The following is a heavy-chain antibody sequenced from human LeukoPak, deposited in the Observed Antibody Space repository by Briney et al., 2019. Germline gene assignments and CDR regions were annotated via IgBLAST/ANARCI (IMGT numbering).Heavy chain of an antibody. J-gene: IGHJ4*02. CDR2: IYYSGST. V-gene: IGHV4-59*01. Sequence: SETLSLTCTVSGGSISSYYWNWIRQPPGKGLEWIGYIYYSGSTNYNPSLKSRVTISVDTSKNQFSLKLSSVTAADTAVYYCAREGRYCSGGSCYSPFDYWGQGTLVTVSS. D-gene: IGHD2-15*01. CDR1: GGSISSYY. CDR3: AREGRYCSGGSCYSPFDY.